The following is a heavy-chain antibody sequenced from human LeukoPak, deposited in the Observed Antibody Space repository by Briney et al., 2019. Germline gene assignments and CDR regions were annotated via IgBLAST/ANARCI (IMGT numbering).Heavy chain of an antibody. CDR3: ARWEGVSYYDFEY. J-gene: IGHJ4*02. D-gene: IGHD1-26*01. CDR2: INHSGST. Sequence: PSETLSLTCAVYRGSFSWYFWRWIRQPPGKGLEGIGEINHSGSTNYKPSLKSRVTISVDTSKNQFSLKLTSVTAADTAVYYFARWEGVSYYDFEYWGQGTLVTVSS. CDR1: RGSFSWYF. V-gene: IGHV4-34*01.